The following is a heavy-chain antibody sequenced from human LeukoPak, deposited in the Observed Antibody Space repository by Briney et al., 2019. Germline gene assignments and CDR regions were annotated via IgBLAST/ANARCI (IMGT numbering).Heavy chain of an antibody. J-gene: IGHJ6*02. CDR3: AGFGQQLPPYYYYGMDV. V-gene: IGHV4-4*07. D-gene: IGHD6-13*01. CDR1: GGSISGYY. Sequence: KPSETLSLTCTVSGGSISGYYWNWIRQPAGKGLEWIGRIYTSGNTNYNPSLKSRVTMSVDTSKNQFFLKLFSVTAADTAVYYCAGFGQQLPPYYYYGMDVWGQGTTVTVSS. CDR2: IYTSGNT.